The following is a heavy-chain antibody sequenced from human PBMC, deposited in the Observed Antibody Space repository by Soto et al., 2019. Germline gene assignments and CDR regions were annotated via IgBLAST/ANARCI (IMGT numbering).Heavy chain of an antibody. CDR2: LSTFDGST. CDR3: ARDVGHYYDGSGYKIFFDY. V-gene: IGHV1-18*01. Sequence: QVQLVQSGAEVKKPGASVKVSCKVSGYTFTNYGISWVRQTPGQGLEWMGWLSTFDGSTNYAQKLQGRVTMTTDISTTTAYMDLRSLRSDDTAVYYCARDVGHYYDGSGYKIFFDYWGQGTQVTISS. J-gene: IGHJ4*02. CDR1: GYTFTNYG. D-gene: IGHD3-22*01.